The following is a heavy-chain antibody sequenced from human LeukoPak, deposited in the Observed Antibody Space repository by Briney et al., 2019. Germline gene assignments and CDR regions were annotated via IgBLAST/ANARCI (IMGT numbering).Heavy chain of an antibody. CDR3: ARGAMATTPFFDY. J-gene: IGHJ4*02. D-gene: IGHD5-24*01. Sequence: PSETLSLTCPVSGGSISNYYYWTWIRQPPGKGLEWIGYVYYTGSTNFNPSLKSRVTMSLDTSRNRFSLELTSLTAADTAVYYCARGAMATTPFFDYWGQGTLVTVSS. V-gene: IGHV4-59*01. CDR2: VYYTGST. CDR1: GGSISNYY.